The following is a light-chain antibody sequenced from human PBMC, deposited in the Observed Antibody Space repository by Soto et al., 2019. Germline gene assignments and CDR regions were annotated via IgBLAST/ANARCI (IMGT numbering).Light chain of an antibody. V-gene: IGKV4-1*01. J-gene: IGKJ1*01. Sequence: DIVMTQSPDSLAVSLGERATINCKSSQSILYSSNNKNYLAWYQQKPGQPPKLLIYWASSRATGIPDRFSGSGSGTEFTLTISSLQPDDFATYYCQHYNSYSEAFGQGTKVDIK. CDR1: QSILYSSNNKNY. CDR3: QHYNSYSEA. CDR2: WAS.